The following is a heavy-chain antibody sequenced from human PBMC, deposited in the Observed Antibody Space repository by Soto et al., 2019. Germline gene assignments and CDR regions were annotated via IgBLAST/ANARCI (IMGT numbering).Heavy chain of an antibody. D-gene: IGHD2-2*01. CDR1: GGSFRGYY. V-gene: IGHV4-34*01. Sequence: SETLSLTCAVYGGSFRGYYWSWIRQPPGKGLEWIGEINHSGSTNYNPSLKSRVTISVDTSKNQFSLRLSSVTAADTAVYYCARFTPPYQRLYYYYYGMDVWGQGTTVTVSS. CDR3: ARFTPPYQRLYYYYYGMDV. CDR2: INHSGST. J-gene: IGHJ6*02.